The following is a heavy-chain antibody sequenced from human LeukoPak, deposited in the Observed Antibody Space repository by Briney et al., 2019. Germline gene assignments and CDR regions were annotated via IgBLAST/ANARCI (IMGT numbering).Heavy chain of an antibody. Sequence: SETLSLTCTVSGGSISSSSYYWGWLRQPPGKGLEWIGSIYYSGSTYYNPSLKSRVTISVDTSKNQFSLKLSSVTAADTAVYYCASPKSSGSTDFDYWGQGTLVTVSS. V-gene: IGHV4-39*01. J-gene: IGHJ4*02. CDR2: IYYSGST. CDR3: ASPKSSGSTDFDY. D-gene: IGHD3-22*01. CDR1: GGSISSSSYY.